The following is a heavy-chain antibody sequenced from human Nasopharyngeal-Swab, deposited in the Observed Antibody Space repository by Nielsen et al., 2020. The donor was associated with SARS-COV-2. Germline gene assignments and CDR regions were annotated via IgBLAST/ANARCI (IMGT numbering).Heavy chain of an antibody. V-gene: IGHV3-33*01. CDR3: ARGGPYSGTNVFDI. J-gene: IGHJ3*02. CDR2: IWSDGKTT. D-gene: IGHD5-12*01. CDR1: GFSFNNHG. Sequence: GGSLRLSCAASGFSFNNHGMHWVRQAPGKGLEWVAVIWSDGKTTKYADSVKGRLTISRDKSRNTLYLQMNNLRVEDTAIYYCARGGPYSGTNVFDIWGQGTMVTVSS.